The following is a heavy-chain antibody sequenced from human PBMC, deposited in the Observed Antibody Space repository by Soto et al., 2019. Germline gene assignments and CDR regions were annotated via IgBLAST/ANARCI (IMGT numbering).Heavy chain of an antibody. CDR1: GYRFSSYW. CDR3: ARQGSNGAYYYYCMDV. D-gene: IGHD2-8*01. CDR2: IYPGDSDT. J-gene: IGHJ6*02. Sequence: GESLKISCQGSGYRFSSYWIAWVRQMPGKGLEWMGIIYPGDSDTIYSPSFQGQVTFSVDKSTSTAYPQWSSLKASDTAMYYCARQGSNGAYYYYCMDVWGQGTTVTVSS. V-gene: IGHV5-51*01.